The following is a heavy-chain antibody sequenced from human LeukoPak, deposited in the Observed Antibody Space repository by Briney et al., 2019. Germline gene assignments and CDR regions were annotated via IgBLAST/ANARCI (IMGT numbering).Heavy chain of an antibody. CDR2: IYYSGST. V-gene: IGHV4-61*01. Sequence: PSETLSLTCTVSGASITSISSFYWSWIRQPPGKGLEWIGYIYYSGSTNYNPSLKSRVTISVDTSKNQFSLKLSSVTAADTAVYYCASPGSGAVAGFAFDIWGQGTMVTVSS. D-gene: IGHD6-19*01. J-gene: IGHJ3*02. CDR1: GASITSISSFY. CDR3: ASPGSGAVAGFAFDI.